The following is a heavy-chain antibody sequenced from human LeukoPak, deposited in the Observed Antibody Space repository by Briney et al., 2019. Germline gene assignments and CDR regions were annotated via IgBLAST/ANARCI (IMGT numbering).Heavy chain of an antibody. CDR3: AREFGHNRWYFDY. J-gene: IGHJ4*02. D-gene: IGHD5-24*01. Sequence: PGGSLRLSCAASGFTFSSYAMHWGRQAPGKGLEWVTVVSADGRTQLYSDSVKGRFTISRDNSLNTLHLQMNSLRTEDTAVYYCAREFGHNRWYFDYWGQGALVTVSS. CDR2: VSADGRTQ. V-gene: IGHV3-30*04. CDR1: GFTFSSYA.